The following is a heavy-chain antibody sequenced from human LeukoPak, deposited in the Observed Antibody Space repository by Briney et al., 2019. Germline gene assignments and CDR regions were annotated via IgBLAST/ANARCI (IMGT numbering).Heavy chain of an antibody. CDR1: GFSFSSYS. CDR3: ARSLLGYCSGGSCYIDYYGMDV. J-gene: IGHJ6*02. D-gene: IGHD2-15*01. CDR2: ISSSSTYI. V-gene: IGHV3-21*01. Sequence: GGSLRLSCAASGFSFSSYSMNWVRQATGKGLEWVSSISSSSTYIYYADSLKGRFTISRDNAKNSLYLQMNSLRAEDTAVYYCARSLLGYCSGGSCYIDYYGMDVWGQGTTVTVSS.